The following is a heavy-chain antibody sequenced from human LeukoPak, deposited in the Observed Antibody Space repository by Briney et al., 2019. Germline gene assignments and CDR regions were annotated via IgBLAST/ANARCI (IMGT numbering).Heavy chain of an antibody. CDR2: IYSGGST. Sequence: PGGSLRLSCAASGFTVSSNYMSWVRQAPGKGLEWVSVIYSGGSTYYADSVKGRFTISRDNSKNTLYLQMNSLRAEDTAVYYCARDSGSSWYRGAFDLWGQGTMVTVSS. D-gene: IGHD6-13*01. CDR3: ARDSGSSWYRGAFDL. CDR1: GFTVSSNY. V-gene: IGHV3-53*01. J-gene: IGHJ3*01.